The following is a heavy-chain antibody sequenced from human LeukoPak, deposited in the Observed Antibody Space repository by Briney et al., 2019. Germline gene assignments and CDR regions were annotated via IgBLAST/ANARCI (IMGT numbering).Heavy chain of an antibody. CDR1: GYSISSGSY. J-gene: IGHJ4*02. Sequence: SETLSLTCAVSGYSISSGSYWGWIRQPPGKGLEWIGSIYHSGSTYYNSSLKNRVTISVDTSKNQFSLKLSSVTAADTAVYCCARGGFGAFDYWGQGTLVTVSS. CDR3: ARGGFGAFDY. D-gene: IGHD3-10*01. CDR2: IYHSGST. V-gene: IGHV4-38-2*01.